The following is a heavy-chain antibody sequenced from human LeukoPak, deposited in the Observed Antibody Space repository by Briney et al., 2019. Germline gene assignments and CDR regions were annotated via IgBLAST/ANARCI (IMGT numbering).Heavy chain of an antibody. CDR1: GFTFSTYP. D-gene: IGHD3-9*01. J-gene: IGHJ4*02. CDR2: ISHHGSSE. CDR3: ARVHDTTGYYHYFDS. V-gene: IGHV3-30*14. Sequence: GGSLRLSCEASGFTFSTYPMHWVRQAPDKGLEWVAMISHHGSSEYYADSVKGRFTISRDNSKNTLYLQMNNPRVEDTAIYYCARVHDTTGYYHYFDSWGQGTLVTVSS.